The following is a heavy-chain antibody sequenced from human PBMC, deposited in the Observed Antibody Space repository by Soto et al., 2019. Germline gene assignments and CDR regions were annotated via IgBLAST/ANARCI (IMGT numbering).Heavy chain of an antibody. CDR2: IIPIFGTA. V-gene: IGHV1-69*13. Sequence: SVKVSCKASGGTFSSYAISWVRQAPGQGLEWMGGIIPIFGTANYAQKFQGRVTITADESTSTAYMELSSLRSEDTAVYYCARDHPDIVVVPAANNWFDPWGQGTLVTVSS. CDR3: ARDHPDIVVVPAANNWFDP. CDR1: GGTFSSYA. D-gene: IGHD2-2*01. J-gene: IGHJ5*02.